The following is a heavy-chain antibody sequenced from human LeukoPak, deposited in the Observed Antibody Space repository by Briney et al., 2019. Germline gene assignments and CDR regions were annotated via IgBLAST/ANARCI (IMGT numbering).Heavy chain of an antibody. CDR3: AREELGSSLGFDP. Sequence: GGSLRLSCAASGFTFSSYWMHWVRQAPGKGLVWVSRINSDGSSTSYADSVKGRFTISRDNAKNTLYLQMNSLRAEDTAVYYCAREELGSSLGFDPWGQGTLVTVSS. CDR1: GFTFSSYW. CDR2: INSDGSST. D-gene: IGHD3-16*01. J-gene: IGHJ5*02. V-gene: IGHV3-74*01.